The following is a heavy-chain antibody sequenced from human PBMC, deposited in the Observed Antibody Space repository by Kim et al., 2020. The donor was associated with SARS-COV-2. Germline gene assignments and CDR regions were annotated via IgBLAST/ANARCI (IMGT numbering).Heavy chain of an antibody. J-gene: IGHJ4*02. CDR2: ISYDGSNK. CDR3: ARDLGSGSSPLDY. V-gene: IGHV3-30-3*01. D-gene: IGHD3-10*01. Sequence: GGSLRLSCAASGFTFSSYAMHWVRQAPGKGLEWVAVISYDGSNKYYADSVKGRFTISRDNSKNTLYLQMNSLRAEDTAVYYCARDLGSGSSPLDYWGQGTLVTVSS. CDR1: GFTFSSYA.